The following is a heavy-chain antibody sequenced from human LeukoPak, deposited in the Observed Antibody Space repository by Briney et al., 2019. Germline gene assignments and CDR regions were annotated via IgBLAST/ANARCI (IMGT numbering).Heavy chain of an antibody. CDR3: VRTGTFNWFDH. CDR1: GFSFDAYT. J-gene: IGHJ5*02. Sequence: GGSLRLSCAASGFSFDAYTMSWVRQAPGKGLEWVSGNTWNGGDTGSADPVQGRFTSSRDNAKNSLYLHMTSLRAEDTAFYYCVRTGTFNWFDHWGRGTLVTVSS. V-gene: IGHV3-20*04. CDR2: NTWNGGDT. D-gene: IGHD1-1*01.